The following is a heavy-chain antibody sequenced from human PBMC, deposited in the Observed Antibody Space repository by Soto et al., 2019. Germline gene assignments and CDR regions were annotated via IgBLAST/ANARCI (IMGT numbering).Heavy chain of an antibody. Sequence: QITLKESGPTLVKPTQTLTLTCTFSGFSLSTSGVGVGWIRQPPGKALEWLALIYWDDDKRYSPSLRSRLTITKDTSKNQVVLTMTNMDHVDTATYYCAHRTIQVYGMDVWGQGTTVTVSS. J-gene: IGHJ6*02. CDR2: IYWDDDK. D-gene: IGHD5-18*01. CDR3: AHRTIQVYGMDV. V-gene: IGHV2-5*02. CDR1: GFSLSTSGVG.